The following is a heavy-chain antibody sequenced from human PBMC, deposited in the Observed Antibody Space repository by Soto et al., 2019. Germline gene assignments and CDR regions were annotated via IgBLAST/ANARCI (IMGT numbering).Heavy chain of an antibody. Sequence: EVQLVESGGGLVKPGGSLRLSCAASGFTFSSYSMNWVRQAPGKGLEWVSSISSSSSYIYYADSVKGRFTISRDNAKNSLYLQMNSLRAEDTAVYYCARSAMVREATGDAFDIWGQGTMVTVSS. V-gene: IGHV3-21*01. D-gene: IGHD3-10*01. CDR1: GFTFSSYS. CDR2: ISSSSSYI. J-gene: IGHJ3*02. CDR3: ARSAMVREATGDAFDI.